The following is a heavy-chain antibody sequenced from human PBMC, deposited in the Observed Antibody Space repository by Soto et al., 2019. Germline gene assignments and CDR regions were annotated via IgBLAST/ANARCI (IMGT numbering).Heavy chain of an antibody. Sequence: SETLSLTCTVSGGSISSYYWSWIRQPPGKGLEWIGYIYYSGSTNYNPSLKSRVTISVDTSKNQFSLKLSSVTAADTAVYYCARGLAPWSWYFDYWGQGTLVTVSS. CDR2: IYYSGST. J-gene: IGHJ4*02. D-gene: IGHD3-3*01. CDR3: ARGLAPWSWYFDY. CDR1: GGSISSYY. V-gene: IGHV4-59*01.